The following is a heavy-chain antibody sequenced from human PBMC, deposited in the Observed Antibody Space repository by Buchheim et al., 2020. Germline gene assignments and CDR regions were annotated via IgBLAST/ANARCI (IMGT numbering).Heavy chain of an antibody. J-gene: IGHJ6*02. V-gene: IGHV4-61*01. CDR2: ISYTEST. Sequence: HVQLRESGPGLVKPSETLSLTCTVSSGSVGSRTYHWSWIRQPPGKGLEWIGHISYTESTNYSPSLKSRATISVDMSKNQLSLKLTSMTAADTAVYYCARDRAGDYDIMTGTYFYGMDVWGQGTT. CDR3: ARDRAGDYDIMTGTYFYGMDV. D-gene: IGHD3-9*01. CDR1: SGSVGSRTYH.